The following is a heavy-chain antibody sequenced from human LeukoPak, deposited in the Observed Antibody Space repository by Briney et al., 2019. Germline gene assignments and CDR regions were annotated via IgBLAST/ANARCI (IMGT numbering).Heavy chain of an antibody. D-gene: IGHD3/OR15-3a*01. CDR3: AKGGLARDFDY. V-gene: IGHV3-64D*06. CDR2: ISSNGGST. J-gene: IGHJ4*02. Sequence: GGSLRLSCSASGFSFSTYTMNWVRQAPGKGLEYVSAISSNGGSTYYADFEKGRFTISRDNSKNTLYLQMSSLRAEDTAVYYCAKGGLARDFDYWGQGTLVTVSS. CDR1: GFSFSTYT.